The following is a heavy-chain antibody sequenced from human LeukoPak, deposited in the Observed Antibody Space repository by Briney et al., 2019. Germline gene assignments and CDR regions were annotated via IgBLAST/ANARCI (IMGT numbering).Heavy chain of an antibody. V-gene: IGHV3-21*01. CDR3: ARQDLRRGDAFDV. CDR1: GFTFSSFT. Sequence: KTGGSLRLSCEASGFTFSSFTMNWVRQAPGKGLEWVSSIDTSSTYIYSADSAKGRFTISRDNAKSSLYLQLNSLRGEDTAVYYCARQDLRRGDAFDVWGQGTMVTVSS. D-gene: IGHD5-12*01. J-gene: IGHJ3*01. CDR2: IDTSSTYI.